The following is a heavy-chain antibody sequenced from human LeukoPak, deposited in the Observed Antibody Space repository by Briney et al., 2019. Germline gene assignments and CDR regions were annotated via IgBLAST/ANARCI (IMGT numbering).Heavy chain of an antibody. D-gene: IGHD3-10*02. J-gene: IGHJ6*04. Sequence: GGSLRLSCVASGGTFDIYAMSWVRQAPGKGLEWVSAISGSGGSTYYADSVKGRFTISRDNAKNSLYLQMNSLRAEDTAVYYCAELGITMIGGVWGKGTTDSISS. CDR3: AELGITMIGGV. CDR1: GGTFDIYA. CDR2: ISGSGGST. V-gene: IGHV3-23*01.